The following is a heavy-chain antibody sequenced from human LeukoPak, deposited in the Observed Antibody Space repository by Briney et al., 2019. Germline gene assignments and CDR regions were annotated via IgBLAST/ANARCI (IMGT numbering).Heavy chain of an antibody. CDR1: GGSISSGDYY. Sequence: PSETLSLTCTVSGGSISSGDYYWSWIRQPPGKGLEWIGYIYYSGSTNYNPSLKSRVTISVDTSKNQFSLKLSSVTAADTAVYYCARATGAEGATVTTASYAFDIWGQGTMVTVSS. J-gene: IGHJ3*02. V-gene: IGHV4-61*08. CDR2: IYYSGST. CDR3: ARATGAEGATVTTASYAFDI. D-gene: IGHD4-11*01.